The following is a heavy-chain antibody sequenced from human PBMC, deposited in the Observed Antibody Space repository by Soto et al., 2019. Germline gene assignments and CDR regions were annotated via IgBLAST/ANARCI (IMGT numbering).Heavy chain of an antibody. CDR3: ARDPTRAYFDY. CDR2: IYSGGRT. V-gene: IGHV3-66*01. J-gene: IGHJ4*02. Sequence: EVQLVESGGGLVQPGGSLRPSCPASGFTASSNYMSWVRQAPGKGLEWVSLIYSGGRTYYADSVKGRFTISRDNSKNTLYLQMNSLRAEDTAVYLCARDPTRAYFDYWGQGTLVTVSS. CDR1: GFTASSNY.